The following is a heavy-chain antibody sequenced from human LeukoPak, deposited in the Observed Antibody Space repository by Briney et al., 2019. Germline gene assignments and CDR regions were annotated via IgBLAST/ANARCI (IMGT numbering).Heavy chain of an antibody. Sequence: ASVKVSCKASGYTFTGYYMHWVRQAPGQGLEWMGIINPSGGSTSYAQKFQGRVTMTRDTSTSTVYMELSSLRSEDTAAYYCAREYDSSGYYYSRPGYWGQGTLVTVSS. D-gene: IGHD3-22*01. CDR3: AREYDSSGYYYSRPGY. CDR1: GYTFTGYY. V-gene: IGHV1-46*01. J-gene: IGHJ4*02. CDR2: INPSGGST.